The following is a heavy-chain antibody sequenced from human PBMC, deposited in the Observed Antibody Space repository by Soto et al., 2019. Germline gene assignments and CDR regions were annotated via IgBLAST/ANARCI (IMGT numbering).Heavy chain of an antibody. J-gene: IGHJ6*02. D-gene: IGHD6-13*01. CDR3: ARRQISPPTRGAASARGGMDV. CDR1: GFTFNNYG. V-gene: IGHV3-33*01. CDR2: IWNDGNGY. Sequence: QVQLVESGGGVVQPGRSLKLSCAASGFTFNNYGMHWVRQAPGKGLEWVAVIWNDGNGYYYANSVKGRFTISRDNSKNRLYLQMSGLRVEDTAVYYCARRQISPPTRGAASARGGMDVWGQGTTVTVSS.